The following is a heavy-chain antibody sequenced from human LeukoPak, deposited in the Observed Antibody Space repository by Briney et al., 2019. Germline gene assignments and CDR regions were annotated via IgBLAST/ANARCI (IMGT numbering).Heavy chain of an antibody. D-gene: IGHD3-10*01. Sequence: PAGSLRLSCAASGFTFNNYAMTWVRQAPGKGLEWVSTISDSGGSTYYADSVKGRFTISRDNSKNTLYLQMISLRVEDTAVYYCAKTYYSSGSYYHFEYWGQGTLVTVSS. J-gene: IGHJ4*02. CDR3: AKTYYSSGSYYHFEY. CDR1: GFTFNNYA. V-gene: IGHV3-23*01. CDR2: ISDSGGST.